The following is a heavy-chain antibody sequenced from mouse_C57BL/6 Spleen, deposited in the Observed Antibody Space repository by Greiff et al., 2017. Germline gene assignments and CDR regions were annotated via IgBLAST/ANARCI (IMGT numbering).Heavy chain of an antibody. CDR3: AGNDCGY. J-gene: IGHJ2*01. V-gene: IGHV1-69*01. D-gene: IGHD2-4*01. CDR2: IDPSDSYT. Sequence: QVQLQQSGAELVMPGASVKLSCKASGYTFTSYWMHWVKQRPGQGLEWIGEIDPSDSYTNYNQKFKGQSTLTVDKSSSTAYMQLRRLTSEDSAVYYCAGNDCGYWGQGTTLTVSS. CDR1: GYTFTSYW.